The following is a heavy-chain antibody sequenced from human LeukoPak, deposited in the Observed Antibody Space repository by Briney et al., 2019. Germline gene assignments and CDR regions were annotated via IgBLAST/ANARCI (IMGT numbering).Heavy chain of an antibody. D-gene: IGHD2-2*01. CDR1: GFTFDDYG. Sequence: GGSLRLSCAVSGFTFDDYGMSWVRQAPGKGLEWVSGINWNGGSTGYADSVKGRFTISRDNAKNSLYLQMNSLRAEDTALYYCARDGSDCSSTSCYEDYWGQGTLVTVSS. CDR2: INWNGGST. V-gene: IGHV3-20*04. J-gene: IGHJ4*02. CDR3: ARDGSDCSSTSCYEDY.